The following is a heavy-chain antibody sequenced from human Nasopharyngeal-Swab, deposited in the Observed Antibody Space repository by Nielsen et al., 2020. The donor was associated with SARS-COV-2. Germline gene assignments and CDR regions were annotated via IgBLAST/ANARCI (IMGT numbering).Heavy chain of an antibody. Sequence: GESLKISCAASGFTFSSYAMTWVRQAPGKGLEWASSISVNGASTYYAGSVKGRFTISRDNSRNTLYLQLNSLRAEDTAIYYCAERVAGKYYYMDVWGKGTTVTVSS. CDR1: GFTFSSYA. V-gene: IGHV3-23*01. D-gene: IGHD3-10*01. CDR3: AERVAGKYYYMDV. J-gene: IGHJ6*03. CDR2: ISVNGAST.